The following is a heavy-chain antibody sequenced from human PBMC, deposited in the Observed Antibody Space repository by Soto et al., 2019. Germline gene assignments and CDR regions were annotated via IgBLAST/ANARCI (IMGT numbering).Heavy chain of an antibody. CDR3: VPGSSGTRGEDL. J-gene: IGHJ5*02. D-gene: IGHD1-1*01. CDR1: GFTLYFHA. Sequence: GESLRLSCAATGFTLYFHAMTWVRQAPGRGLEWVSSISENGGVTYYAESVKGRFTISRDNSKNTLSLQMNALRAEDTAIYYCVPGSSGTRGEDLWGQGTLVTVSS. CDR2: ISENGGVT. V-gene: IGHV3-23*01.